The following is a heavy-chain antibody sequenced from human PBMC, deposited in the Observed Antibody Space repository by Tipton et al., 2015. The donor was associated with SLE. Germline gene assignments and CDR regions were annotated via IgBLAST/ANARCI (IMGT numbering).Heavy chain of an antibody. V-gene: IGHV3-30*18. Sequence: SLRLSCAASGFTFSTYGMHWVRQASGKGLEWVAGISYDGSNKYYADSVKGRFTISRDNSKNSLYLQMNSLRSEDTALYYCVKGAPSGQNSHMDVWGRGTTVTVSS. CDR1: GFTFSTYG. J-gene: IGHJ6*03. D-gene: IGHD4-23*01. CDR2: ISYDGSNK. CDR3: VKGAPSGQNSHMDV.